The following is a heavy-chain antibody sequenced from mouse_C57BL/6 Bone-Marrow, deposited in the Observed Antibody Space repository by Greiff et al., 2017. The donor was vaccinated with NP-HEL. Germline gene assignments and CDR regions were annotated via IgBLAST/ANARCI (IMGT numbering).Heavy chain of an antibody. Sequence: EVQGVESGGGLVQPQGSLKLSCAASGFSFNTYAMNWVRQAPGKGLEWVARIRSKSNNYATYYADSVKDRFTISRDDSESMLYLQMNNLKTEDTAMYYCVRQGNYWYFDVRGTGTTVTVSS. CDR2: IRSKSNNYAT. CDR3: VRQGNYWYFDV. J-gene: IGHJ1*03. CDR1: GFSFNTYA. V-gene: IGHV10-1*01.